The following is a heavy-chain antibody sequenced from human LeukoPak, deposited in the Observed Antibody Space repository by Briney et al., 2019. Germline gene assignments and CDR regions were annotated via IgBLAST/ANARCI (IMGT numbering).Heavy chain of an antibody. CDR2: ISSSSSYI. CDR3: ARWEHDYGGNSFDY. Sequence: GGSLRLSCAASGFTFSDYYMSWIRQAPGKGLEWVSYISSSSSYIYYADSVKGRFTISRDNAKNSLYLQMNSLRAEDTAVYYCARWEHDYGGNSFDYWGQGTLVTVSS. J-gene: IGHJ4*02. D-gene: IGHD4-23*01. CDR1: GFTFSDYY. V-gene: IGHV3-11*06.